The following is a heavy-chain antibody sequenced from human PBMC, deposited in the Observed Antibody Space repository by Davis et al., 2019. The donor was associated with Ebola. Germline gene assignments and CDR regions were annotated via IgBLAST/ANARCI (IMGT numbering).Heavy chain of an antibody. Sequence: SETLSLTCTAPRGSISSYYWSWIRQRPGKGLEGIGYVYYIGSTNYNPSLKSRVTTSVDTSKNQFSLKLSSVTAADTAVYYCARYFGAFDIWGQGTMVTVSS. CDR1: RGSISSYY. D-gene: IGHD2/OR15-2a*01. J-gene: IGHJ3*02. CDR3: ARYFGAFDI. V-gene: IGHV4-59*08. CDR2: VYYIGST.